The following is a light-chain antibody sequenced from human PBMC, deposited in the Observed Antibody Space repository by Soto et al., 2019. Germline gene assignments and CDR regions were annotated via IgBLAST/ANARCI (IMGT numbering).Light chain of an antibody. CDR3: QQYGNSPYT. CDR2: GAS. V-gene: IGKV3-20*01. CDR1: QSIISSY. J-gene: IGKJ5*01. Sequence: EIVLTQSPGTLSLSPGERATLSCRASQSIISSYFAWYQQRPGQAPRLLIYGASTRATGIPDRFSGSASGADVTLTISGLEPEDFAVYYCQQYGNSPYTFGQGTRLEIK.